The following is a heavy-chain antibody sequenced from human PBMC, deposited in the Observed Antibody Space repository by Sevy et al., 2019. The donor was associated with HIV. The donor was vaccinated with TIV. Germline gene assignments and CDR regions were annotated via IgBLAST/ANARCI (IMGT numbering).Heavy chain of an antibody. CDR2: IYPTDSHI. V-gene: IGHV5-51*01. J-gene: IGHJ4*02. D-gene: IGHD3-22*01. CDR1: GYNFSGYW. Sequence: GGSLRLSCKGSGYNFSGYWVGWVRQMPGKGLEWMGIIYPTDSHIIYSPSLQGQVTISVDKSITTAYLQWRSLKTSDTGMYYCARSSFYYDNSGFYPFDFWGQGTLVTVSS. CDR3: ARSSFYYDNSGFYPFDF.